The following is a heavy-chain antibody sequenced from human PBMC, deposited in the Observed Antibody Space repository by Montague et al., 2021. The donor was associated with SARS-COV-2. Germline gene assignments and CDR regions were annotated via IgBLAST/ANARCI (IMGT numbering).Heavy chain of an antibody. V-gene: IGHV4-34*01. CDR2: INHSGST. Sequence: SETLSLTCAVYGGSVSDYYWSWIRQPPGTGLEWIGEINHSGSTNYNPSLKSRVTTSVDTSKSQFSLKLTSVTAADTAVYYCARGPRITMIVVVITDIWFDPWGQGTLVTVSS. J-gene: IGHJ5*02. CDR3: ARGPRITMIVVVITDIWFDP. D-gene: IGHD3-22*01. CDR1: GGSVSDYY.